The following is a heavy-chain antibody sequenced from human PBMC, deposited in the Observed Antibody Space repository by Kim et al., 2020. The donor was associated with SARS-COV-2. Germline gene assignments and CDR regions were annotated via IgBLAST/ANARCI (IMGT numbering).Heavy chain of an antibody. CDR3: ARARGYYDISGYYYGVDY. J-gene: IGHJ4*01. D-gene: IGHD3-22*01. CDR2: INHSGST. Sequence: SETLSLTCAVYGGSFSGYYWSWIRQPPGKGLEWIGEINHSGSTNYNPSLKSRVTISVDTSKNQFSLKLSSVTAADTAVYYCARARGYYDISGYYYGVDY. V-gene: IGHV4-34*01. CDR1: GGSFSGYY.